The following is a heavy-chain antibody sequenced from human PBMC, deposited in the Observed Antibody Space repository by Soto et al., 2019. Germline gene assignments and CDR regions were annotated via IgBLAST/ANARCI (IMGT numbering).Heavy chain of an antibody. Sequence: SVKVSCKASGFTFTSSALQWVRQARGQRLEWIGWIVVGSGNTNYAQKFQERVTITRDMSTSTAYMELSSLRSEDTAVYYCAAVGYYDSSGYYYGRAFDIWGQGTMVTVS. CDR3: AAVGYYDSSGYYYGRAFDI. CDR1: GFTFTSSA. CDR2: IVVGSGNT. D-gene: IGHD3-22*01. J-gene: IGHJ3*02. V-gene: IGHV1-58*01.